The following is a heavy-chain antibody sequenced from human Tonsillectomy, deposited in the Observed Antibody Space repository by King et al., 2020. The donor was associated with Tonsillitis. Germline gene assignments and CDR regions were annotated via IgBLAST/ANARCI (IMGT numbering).Heavy chain of an antibody. CDR2: IYPGDSDT. V-gene: IGHV5-51*01. D-gene: IGHD2-15*01. CDR1: GYSFTSYW. J-gene: IGHJ3*02. CDR3: ARRGMSDIVVLVSAHDAFVI. Sequence: QLVQSGAEVKKPGESLKISCKGSGYSFTSYWIGWVRQMPGKGLEWMGIIYPGDSDTRYSPSFQGQVTISADKSISTAYLQWSSLKASDTAMYYCARRGMSDIVVLVSAHDAFVIWGQGAMVTVSS.